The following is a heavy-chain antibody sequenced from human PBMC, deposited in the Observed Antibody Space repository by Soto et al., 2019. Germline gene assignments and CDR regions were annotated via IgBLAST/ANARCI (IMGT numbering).Heavy chain of an antibody. CDR1: GFTFSSYG. V-gene: IGHV3-30*18. CDR2: ISYDGSNK. Sequence: QVQLVESGGGVVQPGRSLRLSCAASGFTFSSYGMHWVRQAPGKGLEWVAVISYDGSNKYYADSVKGRFTISRDNSKNTLYLQMNSLRAEDTAVYYCAKDRTTVTRWFDYWGQGTLVTVSS. D-gene: IGHD4-17*01. CDR3: AKDRTTVTRWFDY. J-gene: IGHJ4*02.